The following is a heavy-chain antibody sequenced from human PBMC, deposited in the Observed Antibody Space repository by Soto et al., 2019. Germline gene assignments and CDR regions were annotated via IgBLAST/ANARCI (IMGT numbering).Heavy chain of an antibody. CDR1: GGSISGYY. CDR2: IYYTGST. CDR3: ARYPRLDY. V-gene: IGHV4-59*08. J-gene: IGHJ4*02. Sequence: SETLSLTCTVSGGSISGYYWSWIRQPPGKRLEWIGYIYYTGSTNYNPSIRSRVTISIDTSKNQFSLKLSSVTAADTAVYYCARYPRLDYWGQGTLVTVSS.